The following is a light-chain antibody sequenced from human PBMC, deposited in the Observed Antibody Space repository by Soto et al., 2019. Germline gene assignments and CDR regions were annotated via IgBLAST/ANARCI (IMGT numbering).Light chain of an antibody. Sequence: EIVMTQSPATLSVSPGERVTLSCRASQSVSSNLAWYQQKPGQAPGLLIYGASTRATGIPATFSGSGSGTEFTLTISSLQSEDFVVYYCQQYNKWPLTFGGGTKVEI. V-gene: IGKV3-15*01. J-gene: IGKJ4*01. CDR1: QSVSSN. CDR2: GAS. CDR3: QQYNKWPLT.